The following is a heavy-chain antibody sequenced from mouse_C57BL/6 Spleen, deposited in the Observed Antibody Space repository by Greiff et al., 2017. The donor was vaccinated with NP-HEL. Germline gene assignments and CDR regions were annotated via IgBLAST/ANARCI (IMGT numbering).Heavy chain of an antibody. V-gene: IGHV1-15*01. CDR2: IDPETGGT. CDR3: TPLPY. CDR1: GYTFTDYE. J-gene: IGHJ3*01. Sequence: LMRPGASVTLSCKASGYTFTDYEMPWVKQTPVHGLEWIGAIDPETGGTAYNQKFKGKAILTADKSSSTAYMELRSLTSEDSAVYYCTPLPYWGQGTLVTVSA.